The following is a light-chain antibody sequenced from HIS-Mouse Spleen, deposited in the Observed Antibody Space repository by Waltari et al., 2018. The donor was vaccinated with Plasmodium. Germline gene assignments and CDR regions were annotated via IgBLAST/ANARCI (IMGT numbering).Light chain of an antibody. CDR1: NIGSKS. J-gene: IGLJ2*01. Sequence: SYVLTQPPSVSVAPGKTARITCGGNNIGSKSVHWYQQKPGQSPVLVIYQDSKRPSGIPWRFAGSNSGNTATLTISGTQAMDEADYYCQAWDSSTVVFGGGTKLTVL. CDR2: QDS. CDR3: QAWDSSTVV. V-gene: IGLV3-21*01.